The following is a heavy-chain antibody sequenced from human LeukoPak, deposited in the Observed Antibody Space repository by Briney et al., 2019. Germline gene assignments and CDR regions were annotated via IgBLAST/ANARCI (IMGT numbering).Heavy chain of an antibody. D-gene: IGHD6-6*01. CDR3: AKAWWSTSSGRDSFGI. V-gene: IGHV3-23*01. CDR1: GFTLSNSA. J-gene: IGHJ3*02. CDR2: FSGPGKT. Sequence: GGSLRLSCAASGFTLSNSAMSWVRQAPGKGLEWVSGFSGPGKTYYADSVKGRFTISRDTSKSTLYLQINSLRAEDTAVYYCAKAWWSTSSGRDSFGIWGQGTMVTVSS.